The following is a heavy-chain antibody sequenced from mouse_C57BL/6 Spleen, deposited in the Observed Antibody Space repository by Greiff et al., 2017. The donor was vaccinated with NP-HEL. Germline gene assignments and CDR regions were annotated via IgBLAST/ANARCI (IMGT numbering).Heavy chain of an antibody. J-gene: IGHJ1*03. CDR2: IWSGGST. CDR3: AATPVVATSWYFDG. V-gene: IGHV2-2*01. CDR1: GFSLTSYG. Sequence: QVQLKQSGPGLVQPSQSLSITCTVSGFSLTSYGVHWVRQSPGKGLEWLGVIWSGGSTDYNAAFISRLSISKDNSKSQVFFKMNSLQADDTAIYYCAATPVVATSWYFDGWGTGTTVTVSS. D-gene: IGHD1-1*01.